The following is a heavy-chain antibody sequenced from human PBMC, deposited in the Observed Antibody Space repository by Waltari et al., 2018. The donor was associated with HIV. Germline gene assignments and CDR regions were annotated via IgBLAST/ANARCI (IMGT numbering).Heavy chain of an antibody. V-gene: IGHV3-23*01. Sequence: QLLESGGGLVEPGGSLRLSCDASGLFFTHFAMDWVRQAPGKGLEWVSAIRGGGETFYADSVKGRFTISRDNSKNTLYLQMNSLRADDAAVYYCVKDSGRAADVFDLWGQGTMVTVSS. CDR3: VKDSGRAADVFDL. D-gene: IGHD3-10*01. CDR2: IRGGGET. J-gene: IGHJ3*01. CDR1: GLFFTHFA.